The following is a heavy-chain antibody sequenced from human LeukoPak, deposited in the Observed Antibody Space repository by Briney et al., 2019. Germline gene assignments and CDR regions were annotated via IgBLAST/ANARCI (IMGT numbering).Heavy chain of an antibody. CDR2: INHSGST. CDR3: ARGAGTFRFDP. CDR1: GGSFSGYY. D-gene: IGHD6-13*01. V-gene: IGHV4-34*01. Sequence: PSETLSLTCAVYGGSFSGYYWSWIRQPPGKGLEWIGEINHSGSTNYNPSLKSRVTISVDTSKNQFSLKLSSVTAADTAVYYCARGAGTFRFDPGGQGTLVTVSS. J-gene: IGHJ5*02.